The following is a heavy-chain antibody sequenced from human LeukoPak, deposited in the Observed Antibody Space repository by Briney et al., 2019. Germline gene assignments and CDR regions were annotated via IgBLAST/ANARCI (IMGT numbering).Heavy chain of an antibody. CDR1: GFTFSSDS. CDR3: ARHGSLYCSSTSCYPPDY. D-gene: IGHD2-2*01. Sequence: GGSLRLSCAXAGFTFSSDSMSWVRQAPGKGLEWVSSISSSSSYIYYADSVKGRFTISRDNAKNSLYLQMNSLRAEDTAVYYCARHGSLYCSSTSCYPPDYWGQGTLVTVSS. CDR2: ISSSSSYI. J-gene: IGHJ4*02. V-gene: IGHV3-21*01.